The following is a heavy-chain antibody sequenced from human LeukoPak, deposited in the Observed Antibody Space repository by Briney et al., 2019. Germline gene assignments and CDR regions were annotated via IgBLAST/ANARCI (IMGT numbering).Heavy chain of an antibody. J-gene: IGHJ4*02. D-gene: IGHD6-13*01. Sequence: GGSLRLSCAASGFTFSSYSMNWVRQAPGKGLEWVSSISSSSSYIYYADSVKGRFTISRDNSKNTLYLQMNSLSLDDTAVYYCAKAQSSRWSFDYWGQGTLVTVSS. CDR2: ISSSSSYI. CDR1: GFTFSSYS. V-gene: IGHV3-21*04. CDR3: AKAQSSRWSFDY.